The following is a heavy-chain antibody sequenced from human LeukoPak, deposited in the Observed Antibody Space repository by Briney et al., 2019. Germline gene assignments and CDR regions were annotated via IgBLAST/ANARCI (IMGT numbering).Heavy chain of an antibody. V-gene: IGHV4-34*01. CDR2: INHSGST. J-gene: IGHJ4*02. D-gene: IGHD1-26*01. CDR3: ARRKIYSGSYSIDY. CDR1: GGSFSGYY. Sequence: SETLSLTCAVYGGSFSGYYWSWIRQPPGKGLEWIGEINHSGSTNYNPSLKSRVTISVDTSKNQFSLKLSSVTAADTAVYYCARRKIYSGSYSIDYWGQGTLVTVSS.